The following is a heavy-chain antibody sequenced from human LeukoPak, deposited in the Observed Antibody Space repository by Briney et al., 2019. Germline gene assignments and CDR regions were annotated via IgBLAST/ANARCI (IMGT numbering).Heavy chain of an antibody. CDR2: ISSSGSTI. V-gene: IGHV3-48*03. J-gene: IGHJ4*02. D-gene: IGHD6-13*01. CDR1: GFTFSSYE. CDR3: AREVAAAGSPFDY. Sequence: GGSLRLSCAASGFTFSSYEMNWVRQAPGKGLEWVSYISSSGSTIYYADSVKGRFTISRDNAKNSLYLQTNSLRAEDTAVYYCAREVAAAGSPFDYWGQGTLVTVSS.